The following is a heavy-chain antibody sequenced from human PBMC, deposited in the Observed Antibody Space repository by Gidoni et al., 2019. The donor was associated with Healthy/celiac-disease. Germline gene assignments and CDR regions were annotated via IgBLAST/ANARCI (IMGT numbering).Heavy chain of an antibody. Sequence: QVQLQESGPGLVKPSQTLSLTCTFSGRSISTGGYYCTWIRQPPGKGLEWIGYIYYSGSTYYNPSLKSRVTISVDTSKNQFSLKLSSVTAADTAVYYCARGPFYWSSTSCYGFYYYGMDVWGQGTTVTVSS. CDR1: GRSISTGGYY. D-gene: IGHD2-2*01. CDR3: ARGPFYWSSTSCYGFYYYGMDV. V-gene: IGHV4-31*03. J-gene: IGHJ6*02. CDR2: IYYSGST.